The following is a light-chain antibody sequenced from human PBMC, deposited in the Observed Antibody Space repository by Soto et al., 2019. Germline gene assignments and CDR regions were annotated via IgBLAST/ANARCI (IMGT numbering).Light chain of an antibody. Sequence: DIQMTQSPSSLSASVGDRVTITCRASQSISSYLNWYQQKPGKAPKLLIYAASSLQSGVPSRFSGSGSGTDFTLTINGLQPEDFATYYCQESYTTPVTFGQGTNVEIK. J-gene: IGKJ1*01. V-gene: IGKV1-39*01. CDR2: AAS. CDR1: QSISSY. CDR3: QESYTTPVT.